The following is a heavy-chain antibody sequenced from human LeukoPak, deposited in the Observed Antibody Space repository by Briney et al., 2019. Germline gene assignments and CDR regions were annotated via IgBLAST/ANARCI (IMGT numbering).Heavy chain of an antibody. CDR3: ARGRFYDSSAY. CDR1: GGSFSGYY. D-gene: IGHD3-22*01. CDR2: INHSGST. J-gene: IGHJ4*02. Sequence: KPSETPSLTCAVYGGSFSGYYWSWIRQPPGKGLEWIGEINHSGSTNYNPSLKSRVTISGDTSKNQFSLKLSSVTAADTAVYYCARGRFYDSSAYWGQGTLVTVSS. V-gene: IGHV4-34*01.